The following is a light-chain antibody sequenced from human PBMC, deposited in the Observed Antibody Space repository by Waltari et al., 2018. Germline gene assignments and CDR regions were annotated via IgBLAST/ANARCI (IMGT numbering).Light chain of an antibody. CDR2: GAS. J-gene: IGKJ1*01. CDR3: QQYLRLPVT. CDR1: QSVSRA. V-gene: IGKV3-20*01. Sequence: EIVLTPSPGTLSLSLGEKATVSCRASQSVSRALAWYQQKPGQAPRLLIYGASTRATGIPDRFSGSGSGTDFSLTISRVEPDDFAVYYCQQYLRLPVTFGQGTTVEI.